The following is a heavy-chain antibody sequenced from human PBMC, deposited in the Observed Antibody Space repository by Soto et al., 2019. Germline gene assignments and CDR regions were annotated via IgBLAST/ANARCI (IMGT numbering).Heavy chain of an antibody. CDR2: TYYKSKWFN. D-gene: IGHD5-12*01. CDR3: ARGSWDDVSGHYYIDV. CDR1: GDSVSSNSAG. J-gene: IGHJ6*03. Sequence: PSQTLSLTCAISGDSVSSNSAGWNWVRQTPSRGLEWLGRTYYKSKWFNNYAVSVKSRITINPDTSQNQFSLHLDSVTPEDTAVYFCARGSWDDVSGHYYIDVWAKETTLTVSS. V-gene: IGHV6-1*01.